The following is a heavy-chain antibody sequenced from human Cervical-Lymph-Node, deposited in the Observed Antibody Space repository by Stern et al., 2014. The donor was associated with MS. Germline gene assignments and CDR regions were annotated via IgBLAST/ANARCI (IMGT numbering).Heavy chain of an antibody. CDR3: ARGELKEGLVRGMDV. D-gene: IGHD1-26*01. CDR2: SIPIVGTA. J-gene: IGHJ6*02. V-gene: IGHV1-69*01. CDR1: GGTFSSYA. Sequence: QVQLVQSGAEVKKPGSSGKVSCKASGGTFSSYAISWVRQAPGQGLEWMGGSIPIVGTANYAQKFQGRVTITADESTSTAYMELSSVRSEDTAVYYCARGELKEGLVRGMDVWGQGTTVTVSS.